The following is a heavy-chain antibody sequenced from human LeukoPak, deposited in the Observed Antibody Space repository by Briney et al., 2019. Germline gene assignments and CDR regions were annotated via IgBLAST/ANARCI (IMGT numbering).Heavy chain of an antibody. CDR2: IKQDGSEK. J-gene: IGHJ3*02. CDR3: ARHRSGGSQDDAFDI. Sequence: GGSLRLSCAASEFTFPMYWMTWVRQAPGKGLEWVADIKQDGSEKYYVDSVKGRFTISRQNAKNSLFLQMNSLRAEDTAVYYCARHRSGGSQDDAFDIWGQGTTVTVSS. D-gene: IGHD2-15*01. CDR1: EFTFPMYW. V-gene: IGHV3-7*01.